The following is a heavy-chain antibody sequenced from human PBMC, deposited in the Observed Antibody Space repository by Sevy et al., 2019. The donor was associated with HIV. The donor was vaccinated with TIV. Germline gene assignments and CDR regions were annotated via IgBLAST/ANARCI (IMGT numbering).Heavy chain of an antibody. CDR2: LRSKSDGTTT. CDR3: ITRPNYDSSGYYYPKFDH. J-gene: IGHJ4*02. Sequence: GGSLRLSCAASGFTFTNAWMSWVRQAPGKGLEWVGRLRSKSDGTTTDYAAPVKGRFTISRDDSKKTVYLQMSGLEIEDTAAYYCITRPNYDSSGYYYPKFDHWGQGTLVTVSS. D-gene: IGHD3-22*01. V-gene: IGHV3-15*01. CDR1: GFTFTNAW.